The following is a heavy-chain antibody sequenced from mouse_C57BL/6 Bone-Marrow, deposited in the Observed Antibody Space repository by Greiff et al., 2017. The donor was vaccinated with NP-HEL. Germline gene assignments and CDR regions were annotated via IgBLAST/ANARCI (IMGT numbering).Heavy chain of an antibody. CDR3: APGVYYGSSPYYAMDY. Sequence: QVQLQQSGPELVKPGASVKLSCKASGYTFTSYDINWVKQRPGQGLEWIGWIYPRDGSTKYNEKFKGKATLTVDTSSSTAYMELHSLTSEDSAVYCCAPGVYYGSSPYYAMDYWGQGTSVTVSS. CDR2: IYPRDGST. D-gene: IGHD1-1*01. CDR1: GYTFTSYD. V-gene: IGHV1-85*01. J-gene: IGHJ4*01.